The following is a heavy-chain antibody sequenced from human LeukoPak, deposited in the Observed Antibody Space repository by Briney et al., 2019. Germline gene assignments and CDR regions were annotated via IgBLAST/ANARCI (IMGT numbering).Heavy chain of an antibody. CDR3: ARELRHNWNDLVDP. J-gene: IGHJ5*02. D-gene: IGHD1-20*01. V-gene: IGHV3-21*01. Sequence: GGSLRLSCATSGFTFSSYSMNWVRKAPGKELEWVSSISSSSSYIYYADSVKGRFTISRDNAKNSLYLQMNSLRAEDTAVYYCARELRHNWNDLVDPWGQGTLVTVSS. CDR1: GFTFSSYS. CDR2: ISSSSSYI.